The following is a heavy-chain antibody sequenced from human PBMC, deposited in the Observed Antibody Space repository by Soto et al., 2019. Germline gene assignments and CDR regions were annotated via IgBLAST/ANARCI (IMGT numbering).Heavy chain of an antibody. CDR3: ARSRGITMVRGVISDSWYYGMDV. V-gene: IGHV2-70*01. CDR2: IDWDDDK. D-gene: IGHD3-10*01. CDR1: GFSLSTSGMC. J-gene: IGHJ6*02. Sequence: GSGPTLVNPTQTLTLTCTFSGFSLSTSGMCVSWIRQPPGKALEWLALIDWDDDKYYSTSLKTRLTISKDTSKNQVVLTMTNMDPVDTATYYCARSRGITMVRGVISDSWYYGMDVWGQGTTVTVSS.